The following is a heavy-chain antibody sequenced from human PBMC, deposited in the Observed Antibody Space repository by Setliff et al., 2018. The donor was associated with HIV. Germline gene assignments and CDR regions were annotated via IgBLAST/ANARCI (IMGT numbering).Heavy chain of an antibody. CDR2: IYHSGST. CDR3: ARSTYYFDSSGYKYNWFDP. V-gene: IGHV4-59*01. CDR1: GFTFSTFA. D-gene: IGHD3-22*01. J-gene: IGHJ5*02. Sequence: GSLRLSCVGSGFTFSTFAMSWIRQPPGKGLEWIGYIYHSGSTNYNPSLKSRVTISVDTSKNQFSLTLISVTAADTAVYYCARSTYYFDSSGYKYNWFDPWGQGTRVTVSS.